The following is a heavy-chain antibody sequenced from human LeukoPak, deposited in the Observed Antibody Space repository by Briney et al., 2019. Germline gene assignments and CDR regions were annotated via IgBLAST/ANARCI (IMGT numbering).Heavy chain of an antibody. Sequence: GGSLRLSCAASGFTFSSYEMNWVRQAPGKGLEWVSSISTSGTSIYYADSVKGRFTVSRDNAKNSLYLQMNSLRAEDTAVYYCARGRSGSYGFFDYWSLGNLVTVSS. J-gene: IGHJ4*02. CDR3: ARGRSGSYGFFDY. D-gene: IGHD3-10*01. CDR1: GFTFSSYE. V-gene: IGHV3-48*03. CDR2: ISTSGTSI.